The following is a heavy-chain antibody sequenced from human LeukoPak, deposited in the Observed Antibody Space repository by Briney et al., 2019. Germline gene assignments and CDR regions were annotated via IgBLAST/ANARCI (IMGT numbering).Heavy chain of an antibody. J-gene: IGHJ4*02. D-gene: IGHD1-14*01. CDR3: AREITTTRDQDY. V-gene: IGHV4-38-2*02. CDR2: INHSGST. Sequence: SETLSLTCTVSGYSISSGYYWSWIRQPPGKGLEWIGEINHSGSTNYNPSLKSRVTISVDTSKNQFSLKLSSVTAADTAVYYCAREITTTRDQDYWGQGTLVTVSS. CDR1: GYSISSGYY.